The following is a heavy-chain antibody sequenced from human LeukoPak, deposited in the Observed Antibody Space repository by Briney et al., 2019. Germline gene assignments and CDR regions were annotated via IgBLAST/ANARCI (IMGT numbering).Heavy chain of an antibody. V-gene: IGHV3-15*01. D-gene: IGHD4-17*01. Sequence: GSLRLSCAASGFSFTNAWMNWVRQAPGKGLEWVALIKNKGDGETTDYAAPVKGGFDISRDDSKTTLFLQMNSLRTEDTAVYYCTTGGYYGSRWWYNGMDVWGQGTTVTVSS. J-gene: IGHJ6*02. CDR2: IKNKGDGETT. CDR3: TTGGYYGSRWWYNGMDV. CDR1: GFSFTNAW.